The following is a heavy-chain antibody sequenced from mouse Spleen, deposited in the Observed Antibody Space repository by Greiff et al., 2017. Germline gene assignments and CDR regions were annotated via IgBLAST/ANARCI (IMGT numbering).Heavy chain of an antibody. J-gene: IGHJ4*01. D-gene: IGHD3-2*01. V-gene: IGHV1-19*01. CDR2: INPYNGGT. CDR1: GYTFTDYY. CDR3: ARSTDEGHYYAMDY. Sequence: EVQLQQSGPVLVKPGASVKMSCKASGYTFTDYYMNWVKQSHGKSLEWIGVINPYNGGTSYNQKFKGKATLTVDKSSSTAYMELNSLTSEDSAVYYCARSTDEGHYYAMDYWGQGTSVTVSS.